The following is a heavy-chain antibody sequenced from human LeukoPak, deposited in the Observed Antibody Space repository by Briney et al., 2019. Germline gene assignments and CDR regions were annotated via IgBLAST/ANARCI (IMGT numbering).Heavy chain of an antibody. CDR1: GGSFSGYY. CDR2: INHSGST. CDR3: ARHWYSSGWYAGRGFDY. V-gene: IGHV4-34*01. D-gene: IGHD6-19*01. Sequence: SETLSLTCAVYGGSFSGYYWSWIRQPPGKGLEWIGEINHSGSTNYNPSLKSRVTISVDTSKNQFSLKLSSVTAADTAVYYCARHWYSSGWYAGRGFDYWGQGTLVTVSS. J-gene: IGHJ4*02.